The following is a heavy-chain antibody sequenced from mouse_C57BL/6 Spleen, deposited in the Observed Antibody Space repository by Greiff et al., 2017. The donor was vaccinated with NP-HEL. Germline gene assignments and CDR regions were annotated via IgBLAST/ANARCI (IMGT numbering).Heavy chain of an antibody. V-gene: IGHV1-80*01. CDR3: ARIYYDYEDYAMDY. CDR1: GYAFSSYW. J-gene: IGHJ4*01. D-gene: IGHD2-4*01. Sequence: QVQLQQSGAELVKPGASVKISCKASGYAFSSYWMNWVKQRPGKGLEWIGQIYPGDGDTNYNGKFKGKATLTADKSSSTAYMQLSSLTSEDSAVYFCARIYYDYEDYAMDYWGQGTSVTVSS. CDR2: IYPGDGDT.